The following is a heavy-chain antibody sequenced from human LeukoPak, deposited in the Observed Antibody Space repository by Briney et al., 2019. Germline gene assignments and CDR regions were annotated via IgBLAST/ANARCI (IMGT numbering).Heavy chain of an antibody. CDR3: ARDYYDSSFAFDI. CDR1: GGSISSYY. Sequence: PSETLSLTCTVSGGSISSYYWSWIRQPAGKGLEWIGYIYYSGSTYYNPSLKSRVTISVDTSKNQFSLKLSSVTAADTAVYYCARDYYDSSFAFDIWGQGTMVTVSS. V-gene: IGHV4-59*06. CDR2: IYYSGST. J-gene: IGHJ3*02. D-gene: IGHD3-22*01.